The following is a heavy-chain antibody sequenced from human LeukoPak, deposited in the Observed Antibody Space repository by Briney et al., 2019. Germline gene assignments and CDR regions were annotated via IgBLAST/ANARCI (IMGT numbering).Heavy chain of an antibody. D-gene: IGHD3-22*01. J-gene: IGHJ4*02. CDR1: GYTFNNYA. CDR2: ISGSGGST. Sequence: GASVKVSCKASGYTFNNYAMSWVRQAPGKGLEWVSVISGSGGSTYYADSVKGRFTISRDNSKNTLYLQMNSLRAEDTAVYYCAKASAMIVVVSKYFDYWGQGTLVTVSS. CDR3: AKASAMIVVVSKYFDY. V-gene: IGHV3-23*01.